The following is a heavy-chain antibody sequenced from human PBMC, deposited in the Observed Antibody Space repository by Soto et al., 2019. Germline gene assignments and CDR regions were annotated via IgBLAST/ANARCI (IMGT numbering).Heavy chain of an antibody. Sequence: GGSLRLSCAASGFTLSSYSMNWVRQAPGKGLEWVSSISSSSSYIYYADSVKGRFTISRDNAKNSLYLQMNSLRAEDTAVYYCARDGFIIAAAVMDVWGQGTTVTVS. CDR3: ARDGFIIAAAVMDV. CDR2: ISSSSSYI. J-gene: IGHJ6*02. CDR1: GFTLSSYS. D-gene: IGHD6-13*01. V-gene: IGHV3-21*01.